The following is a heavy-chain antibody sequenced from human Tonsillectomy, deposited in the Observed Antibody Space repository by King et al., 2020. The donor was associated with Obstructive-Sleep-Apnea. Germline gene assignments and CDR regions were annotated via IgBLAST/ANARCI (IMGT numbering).Heavy chain of an antibody. CDR1: GFTFSSNA. D-gene: IGHD6-19*01. J-gene: IGHJ4*02. CDR3: AREWLVGGNRYFDY. V-gene: IGHV3-30*04. Sequence: VQLVESGGGVVQPGRSLRLSCAASGFTFSSNAMHWVRQAPGKGLEWVAVISYDGSNKYYADPVKGRLTISRDNSRNTLYLQMNSLRAEDTAVYYCAREWLVGGNRYFDYWGQGTLVTVSS. CDR2: ISYDGSNK.